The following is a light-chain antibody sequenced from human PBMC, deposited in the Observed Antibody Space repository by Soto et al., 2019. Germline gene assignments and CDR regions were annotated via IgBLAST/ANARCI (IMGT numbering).Light chain of an antibody. V-gene: IGLV7-43*01. J-gene: IGLJ2*01. Sequence: QTVVTQEPSLTVSPGGTVTLTCASSTGAVTSGYYPNWFQQKPGQAPRALIYSTSNKYSWTPARFSGSLLGGKAALTLSGVQPEDEAEYYCLLYYGGQLGVFGGGIKLTV. CDR2: STS. CDR3: LLYYGGQLGV. CDR1: TGAVTSGYY.